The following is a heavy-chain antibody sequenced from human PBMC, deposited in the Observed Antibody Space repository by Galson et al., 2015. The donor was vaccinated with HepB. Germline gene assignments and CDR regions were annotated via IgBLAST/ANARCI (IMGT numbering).Heavy chain of an antibody. D-gene: IGHD5-18*01. J-gene: IGHJ3*02. CDR1: GYTFTGYY. V-gene: IGHV1-2*02. CDR3: ASISMVNDAFDI. Sequence: SCKASGYTFTGYYMHWVRQAPGQGLEWMGWINPNSGGTNYAQKFQGRVTMTRDTSISTAYMELSRLRADDTAVYYCASISMVNDAFDIWGQGTMVTVSS. CDR2: INPNSGGT.